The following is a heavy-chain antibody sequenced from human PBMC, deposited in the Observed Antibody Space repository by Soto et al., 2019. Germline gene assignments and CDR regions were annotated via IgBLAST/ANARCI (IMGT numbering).Heavy chain of an antibody. V-gene: IGHV3-23*01. D-gene: IGHD2-15*01. Sequence: EVQLLESGGGLVQPGGSLRLSCAASGFTFSTYGMSWVRQAPGKGLEWVGVVSGSRDDTYYADSVKGRFTVSRDNSKNTLYLQMHSLRVEDTAVYYCQSYCSGGRCFRTNAFALWGQGTRVTVSS. J-gene: IGHJ3*01. CDR1: GFTFSTYG. CDR3: QSYCSGGRCFRTNAFAL. CDR2: VSGSRDDT.